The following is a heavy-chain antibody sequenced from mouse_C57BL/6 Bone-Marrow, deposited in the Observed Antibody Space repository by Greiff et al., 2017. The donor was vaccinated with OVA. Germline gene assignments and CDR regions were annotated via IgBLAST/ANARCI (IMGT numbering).Heavy chain of an antibody. Sequence: EVKVVESGGGLVQPGGSLKLSCAASGFTFSDYYMYWVRQTPEKRLEWVAYISNGGGSTYYPDTVKGRFTISRDNAKNTLYLQMSRLKSEDTAMYYCARLLDSSGYVGAMDYWGQGTSVTVSS. D-gene: IGHD3-2*02. V-gene: IGHV5-12*01. CDR1: GFTFSDYY. CDR2: ISNGGGST. CDR3: ARLLDSSGYVGAMDY. J-gene: IGHJ4*01.